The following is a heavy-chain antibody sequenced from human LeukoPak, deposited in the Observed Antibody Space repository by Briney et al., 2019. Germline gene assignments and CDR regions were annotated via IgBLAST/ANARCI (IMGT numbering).Heavy chain of an antibody. CDR2: IIPIVGMA. J-gene: IGHJ6*02. CDR3: ARGITMVRGVIKGGMDV. CDR1: GDTFSNYYA. Sequence: SVKVSCKASGDTFSNYYAISWVRQAPGQGLEWMGRIIPIVGMANSAQKFQGRVTITADKSTGTIYMELSSLRSGDTAIYYCARGITMVRGVIKGGMDVWGQGTTVTVSS. V-gene: IGHV1-69*04. D-gene: IGHD3-10*01.